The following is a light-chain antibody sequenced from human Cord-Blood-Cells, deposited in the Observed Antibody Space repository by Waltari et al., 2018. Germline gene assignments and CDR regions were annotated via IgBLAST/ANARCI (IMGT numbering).Light chain of an antibody. CDR2: DAS. V-gene: IGKV3-11*01. J-gene: IGKJ2*03. CDR3: QQRSNWYS. CDR1: KSVSSY. Sequence: EIVLTQSPATLSLSPGERATLSCRASKSVSSYLAWYQQKPGQAPRLLIYDASNRATGIPARFRGSGSGTDFTLTISSLEPEDFAVYYCQQRSNWYSFGQGTKLEIK.